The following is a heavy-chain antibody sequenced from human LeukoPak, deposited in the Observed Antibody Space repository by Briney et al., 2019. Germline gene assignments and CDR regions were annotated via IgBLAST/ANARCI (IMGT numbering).Heavy chain of an antibody. D-gene: IGHD5-18*01. Sequence: GGSLRLSCAASGFTFSYYNMNWVRQAPGKGLEWVSYIRSSNTIYYADSVKGRFTISRDNAKNSLYLQMISLRAEDTAVYYCARVQLWSDYWGQGTLVTVSS. CDR1: GFTFSYYN. CDR3: ARVQLWSDY. V-gene: IGHV3-69-1*01. J-gene: IGHJ4*02. CDR2: IRSSNTI.